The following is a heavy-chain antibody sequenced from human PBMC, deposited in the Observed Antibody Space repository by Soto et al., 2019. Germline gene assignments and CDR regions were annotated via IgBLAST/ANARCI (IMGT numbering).Heavy chain of an antibody. CDR1: GFTFSNAW. D-gene: IGHD5-18*01. CDR3: NRGIQIWFAFYSYGMDV. CDR2: IKSKTDGGTT. Sequence: GGSLRLSCAASGFTFSNAWMSWVRQAPGKGLEWVGRIKSKTDGGTTDYAAPVKGRFTISRDDSKNTLYLQMNSLKTEDTAVYYCNRGIQIWFAFYSYGMDVCGQGTTVTVYS. J-gene: IGHJ6*02. V-gene: IGHV3-15*01.